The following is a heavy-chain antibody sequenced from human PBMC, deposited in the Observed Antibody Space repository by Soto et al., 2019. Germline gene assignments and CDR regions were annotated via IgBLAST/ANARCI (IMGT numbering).Heavy chain of an antibody. Sequence: SETLSLTCTVSGGSVSSGSYYWSWIRQPPGKGLEWIGYIYYSGSTNYNPSLKSRVTISVDTSKNQFSLKLSSVTAADTAVYYCARDRDEGDPYYYYGMDVWGQGTTVTVSS. D-gene: IGHD2-21*02. J-gene: IGHJ6*02. CDR3: ARDRDEGDPYYYYGMDV. V-gene: IGHV4-61*01. CDR2: IYYSGST. CDR1: GGSVSSGSYY.